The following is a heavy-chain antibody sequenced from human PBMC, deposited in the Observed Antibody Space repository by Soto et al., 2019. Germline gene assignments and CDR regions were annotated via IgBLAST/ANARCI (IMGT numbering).Heavy chain of an antibody. CDR1: GFTFSSYG. J-gene: IGHJ4*02. CDR2: ISYDGSNK. Sequence: TGGSLRLSCAASGFTFSSYGMHWVRQAPGKGLEWVAVISYDGSNKYYADSVKGRFTISRDNSKNTLYLQMNSLRAEDTAVYYCAPGQGFGELLFDYWGQGTLVTVSS. CDR3: APGQGFGELLFDY. V-gene: IGHV3-30*03. D-gene: IGHD3-10*01.